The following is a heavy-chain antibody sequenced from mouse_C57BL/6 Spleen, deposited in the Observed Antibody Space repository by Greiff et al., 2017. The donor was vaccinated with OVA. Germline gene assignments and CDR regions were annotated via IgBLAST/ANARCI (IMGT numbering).Heavy chain of an antibody. Sequence: EVKLEESGPVLVKPGASVKMSCKASGYTFTDYYMNWVKQSHGKSLEWIGVINPYNGGTSYNQKFKGKATLTVDKSSSTAYMELNSLTSEDSAVYYCASAYYGSSYGFAYWGQGTLVTVSA. CDR3: ASAYYGSSYGFAY. V-gene: IGHV1-19*01. J-gene: IGHJ3*01. D-gene: IGHD1-1*01. CDR1: GYTFTDYY. CDR2: INPYNGGT.